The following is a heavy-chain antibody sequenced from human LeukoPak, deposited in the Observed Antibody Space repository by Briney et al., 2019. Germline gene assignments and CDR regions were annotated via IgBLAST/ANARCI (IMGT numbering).Heavy chain of an antibody. V-gene: IGHV3-13*01. J-gene: IGHJ6*02. CDR3: ARGSVRVGMDV. Sequence: GGSLRLSCEASGITFSTSDMHWVRHAPGKGLEWVSVIGTAGDTYYADSVKGRFTISRENSKNSLYLQMNSLRAGDTAVYYCARGSVRVGMDVWGQGTTVTVSS. CDR2: IGTAGDT. D-gene: IGHD6-13*01. CDR1: GITFSTSD.